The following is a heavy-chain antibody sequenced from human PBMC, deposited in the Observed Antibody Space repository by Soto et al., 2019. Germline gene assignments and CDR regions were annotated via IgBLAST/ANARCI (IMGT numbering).Heavy chain of an antibody. CDR3: ARDGSVNYDFWSGYGSDAFDI. Sequence: GSLRLSYAASGFTFSSYIMNWVRQAPGKGLEWVSSISSSSSYIYYADSVKGRFTISRDNAKNSLYLQMNSLRAEDTAVYYCARDGSVNYDFWSGYGSDAFDIWGQGTMVTVSS. CDR2: ISSSSSYI. D-gene: IGHD3-3*01. CDR1: GFTFSSYI. J-gene: IGHJ3*02. V-gene: IGHV3-21*01.